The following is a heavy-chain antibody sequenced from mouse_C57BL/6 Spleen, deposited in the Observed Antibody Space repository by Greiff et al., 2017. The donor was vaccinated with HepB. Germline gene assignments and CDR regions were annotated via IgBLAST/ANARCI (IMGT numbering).Heavy chain of an antibody. V-gene: IGHV7-3*01. CDR1: GFTFTDYY. CDR2: IRNKATGYTT. D-gene: IGHD2-14*01. Sequence: DVQLVESGGGLVQPGGSLSLSCAASGFTFTDYYMSWVRQPPGKALEWLGFIRNKATGYTTEYSASVKGRFTISRDNSQSILYLQMNALRAEDSATYYCARDEGVQRAWFAYWGQGTLVTVSA. CDR3: ARDEGVQRAWFAY. J-gene: IGHJ3*01.